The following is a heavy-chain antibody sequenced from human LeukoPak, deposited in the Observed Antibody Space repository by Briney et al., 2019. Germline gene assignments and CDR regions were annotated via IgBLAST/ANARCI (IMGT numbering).Heavy chain of an antibody. CDR2: IYHSGST. CDR3: ARVTIFGVVIIPLFDY. J-gene: IGHJ4*02. Sequence: SETLSLTCTVSGGSISSGGYYWSWIRQPPGKGLEWIGYIYHSGSTYYNPSLKSRVTISVDRSKNQFSLKLSSVTAADTAVYYCARVTIFGVVIIPLFDYWGQGTLVTVSS. D-gene: IGHD3-3*01. CDR1: GGSISSGGYY. V-gene: IGHV4-30-2*01.